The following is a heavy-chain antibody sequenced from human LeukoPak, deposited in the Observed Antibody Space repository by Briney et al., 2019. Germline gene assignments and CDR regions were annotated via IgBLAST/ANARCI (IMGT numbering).Heavy chain of an antibody. Sequence: GGSLRLSCAASGFTFSSYGMSWVRQAPGKGLEWVSAISGSGGSTYYADSAKGRFTISRDNSKNTLYLQMNSLRAEDTAVYYCAKGVTMVRGVPYFDYWGQGTLVTVSS. V-gene: IGHV3-23*01. CDR1: GFTFSSYG. J-gene: IGHJ4*02. CDR3: AKGVTMVRGVPYFDY. CDR2: ISGSGGST. D-gene: IGHD3-10*01.